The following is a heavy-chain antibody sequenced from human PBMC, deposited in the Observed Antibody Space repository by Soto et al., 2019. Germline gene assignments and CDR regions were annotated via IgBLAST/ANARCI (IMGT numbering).Heavy chain of an antibody. J-gene: IGHJ6*03. CDR2: MNPNSGNT. CDR3: ARSPPHCSSTSCYSYYYYYYMDV. Sequence: QVQLVQSGAEVKKPGASVKVSCKASGYTFTSYDINWVRQATGQGLEWMGWMNPNSGNTGYAQKFQGRVTMTRNTSIRIPHLERSSLRPEDTAVDYCARSPPHCSSTSCYSYYYYYYMDVWGQGTTVTVSS. V-gene: IGHV1-8*01. D-gene: IGHD2-2*02. CDR1: GYTFTSYD.